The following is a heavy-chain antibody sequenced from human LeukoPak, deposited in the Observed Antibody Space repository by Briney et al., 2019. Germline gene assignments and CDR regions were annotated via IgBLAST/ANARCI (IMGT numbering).Heavy chain of an antibody. CDR1: GFTFSSYG. CDR2: ISYDGSNK. CDR3: AKTPVTTDYYYYYGMDV. Sequence: GGSLRLSCAASGFTFSSYGMHWVRQAPGKGLEWVAVISYDGSNKYYADSVKGRFTISRDNSKNTLYLQMNSLRAEDTAVYYCAKTPVTTDYYYYYGMDVWGQGTTVTVSS. D-gene: IGHD4-17*01. J-gene: IGHJ6*02. V-gene: IGHV3-30*18.